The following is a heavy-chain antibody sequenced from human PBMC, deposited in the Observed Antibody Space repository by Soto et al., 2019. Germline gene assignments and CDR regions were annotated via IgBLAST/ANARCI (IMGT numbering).Heavy chain of an antibody. CDR3: AGGPMGYDS. J-gene: IGHJ4*02. CDR2: IYYSGST. D-gene: IGHD2-8*01. V-gene: IGHV4-59*01. Sequence: QVQLQESGPGLVKPSETLSVTCTVSRGSMNNYYWSWIRQPPGKGLEWIGYIYYSGSTNYNPSLKSRVTISVDTSKNQFSLKLSSVTAADTAVYYCAGGPMGYDSWGQGTLVTVS. CDR1: RGSMNNYY.